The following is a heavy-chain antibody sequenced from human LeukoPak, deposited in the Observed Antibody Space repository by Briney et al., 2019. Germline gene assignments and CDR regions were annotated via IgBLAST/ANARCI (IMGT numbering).Heavy chain of an antibody. V-gene: IGHV3-48*03. D-gene: IGHD3-16*01. Sequence: GGSLRLSCAASGFTFSSYEMNWVRQAPGKGLEWVSHISTSGITIYYADSVKGRFTISRDNAKNSLYLQMNSLRVEDTAFYYCARQTRALGRASDYWGQGTLVTVSS. CDR3: ARQTRALGRASDY. CDR2: ISTSGITI. J-gene: IGHJ4*02. CDR1: GFTFSSYE.